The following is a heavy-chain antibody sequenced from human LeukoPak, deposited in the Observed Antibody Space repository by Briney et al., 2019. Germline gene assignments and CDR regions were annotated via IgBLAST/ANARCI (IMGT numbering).Heavy chain of an antibody. CDR1: GGSISSGGYY. V-gene: IGHV4-61*02. D-gene: IGHD5-18*01. CDR2: IYTSGST. CDR3: ARTTEGGYTYGYFYYYYMDV. J-gene: IGHJ6*03. Sequence: SETLSLTCTVSGGSISSGGYYWNWIRQPAGKGLEWIGRIYTSGSTNYNPSLKSRVTVSVDTSKNQFSLKLSSVTAADTAVYYCARTTEGGYTYGYFYYYYMDVWGKGTTVTISS.